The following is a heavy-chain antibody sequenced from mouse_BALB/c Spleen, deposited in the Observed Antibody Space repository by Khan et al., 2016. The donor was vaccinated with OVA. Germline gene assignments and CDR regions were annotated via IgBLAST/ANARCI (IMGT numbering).Heavy chain of an antibody. V-gene: IGHV1-77*01. CDR1: GYTFTDYV. CDR3: SRWGYGGGLPY. D-gene: IGHD1-1*01. CDR2: IYPGGGST. Sequence: QVQLQQSGPELVKPGASVKMSCKASGYTFTDYVISWVKQRTGQGLEWIGQIYPGGGSTYYNENFTGQATLTADKSSNTAYMPISSLTSEESAFYFCSRWGYGGGLPYWGQRRLVTGS. J-gene: IGHJ3*01.